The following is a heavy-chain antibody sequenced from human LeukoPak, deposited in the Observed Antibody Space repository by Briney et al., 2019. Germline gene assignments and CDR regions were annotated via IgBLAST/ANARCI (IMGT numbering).Heavy chain of an antibody. J-gene: IGHJ4*02. Sequence: ASVKVSCKASGYTFTSYDFNWLRQATGQGPEWMGWMNPNSGATGYAQKFQGRVTMTRSASISTAYLHWSSLEASDTAIYYCAMGGSTWYIFFDYWGQGTLVTVSS. CDR2: MNPNSGAT. D-gene: IGHD6-13*01. CDR3: AMGGSTWYIFFDY. CDR1: GYTFTSYD. V-gene: IGHV1-8*01.